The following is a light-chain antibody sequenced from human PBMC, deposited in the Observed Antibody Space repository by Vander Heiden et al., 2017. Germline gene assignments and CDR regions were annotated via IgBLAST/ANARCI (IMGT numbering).Light chain of an antibody. CDR3: QSYDANNPVV. V-gene: IGLV6-57*04. Sequence: NFMLTQPPSVSASPGKPVTISCTRRGGSIATHYVQWYQQRPGSATATVIYQDNQRPSGVPDRFSGSIDSSSNSASLTISGLKTEDEGDYYCQSYDANNPVVFGGGTKVTVI. CDR1: GGSIATHY. J-gene: IGLJ2*01. CDR2: QDN.